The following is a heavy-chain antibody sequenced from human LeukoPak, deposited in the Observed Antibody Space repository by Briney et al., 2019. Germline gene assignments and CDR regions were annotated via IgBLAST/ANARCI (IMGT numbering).Heavy chain of an antibody. Sequence: GGSLRLSCAASGFTFSSYAMSWVRQAPGKGLEWVSAISGSGGNTYYADSVKGRFTISRDNSKNTLYLQMNSLRAEDTAAYYCAKDSSGWYGPYYYGMDVWGKGTTVTVSS. CDR2: ISGSGGNT. J-gene: IGHJ6*04. D-gene: IGHD6-19*01. V-gene: IGHV3-23*01. CDR1: GFTFSSYA. CDR3: AKDSSGWYGPYYYGMDV.